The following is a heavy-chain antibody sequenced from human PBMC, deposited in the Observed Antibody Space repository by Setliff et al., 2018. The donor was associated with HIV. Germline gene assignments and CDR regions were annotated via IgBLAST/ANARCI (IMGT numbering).Heavy chain of an antibody. D-gene: IGHD2-8*02. CDR1: GGSFSNYY. CDR3: TVYNTGSSKDHY. Sequence: SETLSLTCTVYGGSFSNYYTNWIRQPPGKGLEWIGELSPSGTTRSNPSLQSRVTISLDTSNNQFSLKLTSVTAADTAVYYCTVYNTGSSKDHYWGQGTPVTVSS. V-gene: IGHV4-34*01. J-gene: IGHJ4*02. CDR2: LSPSGTT.